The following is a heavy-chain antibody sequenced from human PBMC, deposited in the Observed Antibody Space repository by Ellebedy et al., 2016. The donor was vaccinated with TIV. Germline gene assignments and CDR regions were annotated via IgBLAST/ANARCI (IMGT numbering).Heavy chain of an antibody. J-gene: IGHJ3*02. Sequence: GESLKISCTASGFTFGDSAMSWVRQAPGKVLEWVSAISGSGGSTYYASSVKGHFTISRDNSKNMLYLQTNSLRAEDTAVSYCVVCSGGNCAWHAFDIWGQGTMVTVSS. CDR1: GFTFGDSA. D-gene: IGHD2-15*01. CDR3: VVCSGGNCAWHAFDI. CDR2: ISGSGGST. V-gene: IGHV3-23*01.